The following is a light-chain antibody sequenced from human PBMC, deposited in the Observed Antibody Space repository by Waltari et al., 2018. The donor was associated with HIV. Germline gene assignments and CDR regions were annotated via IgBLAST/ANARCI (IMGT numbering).Light chain of an antibody. J-gene: IGLJ2*01. CDR2: DLT. CDR1: SSDVGGYNY. CDR3: CSFAGSYTWL. Sequence: QSALTQPRSVSGSPGQSVTISCTGTSSDVGGYNYVSWYQQLPGKAPKLMIYDLTERPSGVPDRFSGSKSGKTASLTISGLQAEDEADYYCCSFAGSYTWLFGGGTKLTVL. V-gene: IGLV2-11*01.